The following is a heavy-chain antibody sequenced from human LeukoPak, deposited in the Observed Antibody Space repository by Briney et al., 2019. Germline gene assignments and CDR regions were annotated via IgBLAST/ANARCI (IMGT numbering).Heavy chain of an antibody. CDR1: GYTFTGYY. D-gene: IGHD2-2*02. Sequence: ASVKVSCKASGYTFTGYYMHWVRQAPGQGLEWMGRINPNSGGTNYAQKFQGRVTMTRDTSISTAYMELSRLRPDDTAVYYCATVPAATPEEYYFDYWGQGTLVTVSS. V-gene: IGHV1-2*06. CDR3: ATVPAATPEEYYFDY. CDR2: INPNSGGT. J-gene: IGHJ4*02.